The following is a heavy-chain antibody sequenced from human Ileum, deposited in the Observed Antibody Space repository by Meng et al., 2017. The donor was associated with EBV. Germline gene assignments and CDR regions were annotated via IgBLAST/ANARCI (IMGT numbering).Heavy chain of an antibody. D-gene: IGHD1-26*01. V-gene: IGHV4-4*02. Sequence: GPERVDPAQTRPPPWAALGGSTHIVCWWSWVRQSPGKGLEWIGEMYPTGPTYYNPSLKGRVSISIDKSKNQLSLKLNSVTAADTAVYYCVRGGTYYLSYWGQGSLVTVSS. CDR1: GGSTHIVCW. CDR3: VRGGTYYLSY. J-gene: IGHJ4*02. CDR2: MYPTGPT.